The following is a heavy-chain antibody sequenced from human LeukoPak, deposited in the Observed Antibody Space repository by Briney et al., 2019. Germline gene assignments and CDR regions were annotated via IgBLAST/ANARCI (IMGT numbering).Heavy chain of an antibody. D-gene: IGHD5-24*01. Sequence: GRSLRLSCAASGFTFRSYWMHWVRQAPGKGLEWVSRVIRDGSFTNYADSVKGRFTISRDNAKNTLYLQMSSLSAEDTAVYFCVRDGDDFNFDYWGQGSLVTVSS. CDR1: GFTFRSYW. CDR3: VRDGDDFNFDY. CDR2: VIRDGSFT. V-gene: IGHV3-74*01. J-gene: IGHJ4*02.